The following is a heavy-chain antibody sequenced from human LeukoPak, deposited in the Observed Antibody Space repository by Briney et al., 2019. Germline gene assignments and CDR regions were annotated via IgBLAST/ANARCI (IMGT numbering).Heavy chain of an antibody. D-gene: IGHD2-15*01. CDR3: ARRGVVVVVAATGSPFDY. V-gene: IGHV4-34*01. CDR2: FNHSGST. Sequence: SETLSLTRAVYGGSFSGYYRSWIRQPPGQGLEWIGEFNHSGSTNYNPSLKSRVTISVDTSKNQFSLKLSSVTAADTAVYYFARRGVVVVVAATGSPFDYWGQVTLVTVSS. J-gene: IGHJ4*02. CDR1: GGSFSGYY.